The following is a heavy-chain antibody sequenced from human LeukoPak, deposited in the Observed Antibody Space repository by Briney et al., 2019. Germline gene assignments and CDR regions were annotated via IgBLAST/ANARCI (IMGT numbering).Heavy chain of an antibody. CDR3: ARDSGTTGEVKFDP. CDR2: IYTSGST. CDR1: GGSIKTYY. J-gene: IGHJ5*02. V-gene: IGHV4-4*07. D-gene: IGHD3-10*01. Sequence: PSETLSPTCSVSGGSIKTYYWSWIRQPAGKGLEWIGRIYTSGSTTYNPSLKSRVTMSVDTSKNQFSLKLNSVTAADTAVYYCARDSGTTGEVKFDPWGQGTLVSVSS.